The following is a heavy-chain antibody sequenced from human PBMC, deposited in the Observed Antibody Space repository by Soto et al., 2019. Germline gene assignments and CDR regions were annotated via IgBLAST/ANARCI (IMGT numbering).Heavy chain of an antibody. CDR1: GYTFTTYG. CDR3: AKGYNHGHGAY. D-gene: IGHD5-18*01. J-gene: IGHJ4*02. CDR2: ISGYNGNT. Sequence: GASVKVSCKASGYTFTTYGISWVLQAPGQGLEWMGWISGYNGNTNYAQKFQGRVTMTTDTSTSTAYMELRSLRSADTAVYYCAKGYNHGHGAYSGLGTLVLVSS. V-gene: IGHV1-18*01.